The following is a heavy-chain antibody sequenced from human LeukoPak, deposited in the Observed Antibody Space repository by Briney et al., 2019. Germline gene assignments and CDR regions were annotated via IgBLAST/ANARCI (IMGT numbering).Heavy chain of an antibody. J-gene: IGHJ4*02. CDR1: GGSISSYY. CDR2: IYYSGST. D-gene: IGHD3-9*01. V-gene: IGHV4-59*01. Sequence: SETLSLTCTVSGGSISSYYWSWIRQPPGKGLEWIGYIYYSGSTNYSPSLKSRVTISVDTSKDQFSLKLSSVTAADTAVYYCARGLTFLTGQMFDYWGQGTLVTVSS. CDR3: ARGLTFLTGQMFDY.